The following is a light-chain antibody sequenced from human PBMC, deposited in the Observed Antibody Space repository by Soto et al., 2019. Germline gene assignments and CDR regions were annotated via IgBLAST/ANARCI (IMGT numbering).Light chain of an antibody. CDR2: DAS. J-gene: IGKJ5*01. CDR1: QSVSSY. CDR3: QQRSNWPRS. Sequence: IVLTQSPATLSLSPGERATLSCRASQSVSSYLAWYQQKPGQAPRLLIYDASNRVTGIPARFSGSGSGTDFILTISSLEPEDFAVYYCQQRSNWPRSFGQGTRLEI. V-gene: IGKV3-11*01.